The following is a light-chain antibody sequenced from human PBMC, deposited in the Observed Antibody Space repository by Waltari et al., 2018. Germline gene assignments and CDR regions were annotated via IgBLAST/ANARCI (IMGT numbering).Light chain of an antibody. CDR2: VNNDGSH. V-gene: IGLV4-69*01. CDR1: SGHSTYA. Sequence: QLVLTQSSSASASLGASVKLTCTLSSGHSTYAIAWHQQQPEQGPRFLMTVNNDGSHNKGDGIPDRFSGSSAGAERYLTISSLQSEDEADYYCQTWGTGIWVFGGGTKLTVL. CDR3: QTWGTGIWV. J-gene: IGLJ3*02.